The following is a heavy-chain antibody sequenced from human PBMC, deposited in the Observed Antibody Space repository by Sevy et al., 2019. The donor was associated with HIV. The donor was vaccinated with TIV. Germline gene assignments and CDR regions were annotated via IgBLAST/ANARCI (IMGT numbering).Heavy chain of an antibody. CDR1: GFTFSSYW. CDR3: ARRPTDQSGSYWFDP. V-gene: IGHV3-74*01. Sequence: GGSLRLSCAASGFTFSSYWMHWVRQAPGKVLVWVSRMKTDGSDTSYADSVKGRFTISRDNTKNTLYLQMNGLRAEDTAVYYCARRPTDQSGSYWFDPWGQGTLVTVSS. CDR2: MKTDGSDT. D-gene: IGHD1-26*01. J-gene: IGHJ5*02.